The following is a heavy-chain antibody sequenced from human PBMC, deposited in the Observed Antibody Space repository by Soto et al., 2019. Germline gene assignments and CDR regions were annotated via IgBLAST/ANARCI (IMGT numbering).Heavy chain of an antibody. Sequence: QVQLVESGGGVVQPGRSLRLSCAASGFTFSSYAMHWVRQAPGKGLEWVAVISYDGSNKYYADSVKGRFTISRDNSKNTLYLQMNSLRAEDTAVYYCARGSDIVATTTFWYWGQGTLVTVSS. D-gene: IGHD5-12*01. CDR1: GFTFSSYA. J-gene: IGHJ4*02. V-gene: IGHV3-30-3*01. CDR3: ARGSDIVATTTFWY. CDR2: ISYDGSNK.